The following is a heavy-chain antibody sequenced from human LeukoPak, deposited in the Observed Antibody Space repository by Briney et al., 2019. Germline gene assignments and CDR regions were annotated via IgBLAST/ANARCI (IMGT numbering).Heavy chain of an antibody. CDR1: GFTFSSDA. D-gene: IGHD6-13*01. Sequence: GGSLRLSCAASGFTFSSDAMSWVRQAPGKGLEWVSAISGSGGSTYYADSVKGRFTISRDNAKNSLYLQMNSLRAEDTAVYYCAREPVYSSSWYTVYYYYYYYMDVWGKGTTVTVSS. CDR3: AREPVYSSSWYTVYYYYYYYMDV. CDR2: ISGSGGST. J-gene: IGHJ6*03. V-gene: IGHV3-23*01.